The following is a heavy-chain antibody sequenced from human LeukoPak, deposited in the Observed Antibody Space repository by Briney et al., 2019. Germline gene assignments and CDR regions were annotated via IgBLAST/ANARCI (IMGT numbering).Heavy chain of an antibody. V-gene: IGHV1-2*02. J-gene: IGHJ4*02. CDR3: ARAFYDILTGYATPIGY. Sequence: ATVKISCKVSGYTFTDYYMHWVRQAPGQGLEWMGWINPNSGGTNYAQKFQGRVTMTRDTSISTAYMELSRLRSDDTAVYYCARAFYDILTGYATPIGYWGQGTLVTVSS. CDR1: GYTFTDYY. D-gene: IGHD3-9*01. CDR2: INPNSGGT.